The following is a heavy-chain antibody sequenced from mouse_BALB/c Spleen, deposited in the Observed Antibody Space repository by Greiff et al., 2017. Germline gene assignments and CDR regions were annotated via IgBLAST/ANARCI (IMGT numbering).Heavy chain of an antibody. Sequence: QVQLQQSGAELMKPGASVKISCKATGYTFSSYWIEWVKQRPGHGLEWIGEILPGSGSTNYNEKFKGKATFTADTSSNTAYMQLSSLTSEDSAVYYWARTLDSSGYVFDYGGKGTTLTVSS. D-gene: IGHD3-2*01. V-gene: IGHV1-9*01. CDR2: ILPGSGST. J-gene: IGHJ2*01. CDR3: ARTLDSSGYVFDY. CDR1: GYTFSSYW.